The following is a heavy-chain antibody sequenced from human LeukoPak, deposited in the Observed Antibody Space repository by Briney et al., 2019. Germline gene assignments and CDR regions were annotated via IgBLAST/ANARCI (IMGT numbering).Heavy chain of an antibody. CDR2: INPNSGGT. V-gene: IGHV1-2*02. J-gene: IGHJ4*02. CDR3: ANDLNRGYSMFYFDY. Sequence: GASVKVSCTASGYTFTGYYIHGVRQAPGQGLEWMGWINPNSGGTNYAQKFQGRVTMTRDTSISTAYMELSRLRSDDTAVYYCANDLNRGYSMFYFDYWGQGTLVTVSS. CDR1: GYTFTGYY. D-gene: IGHD5-18*01.